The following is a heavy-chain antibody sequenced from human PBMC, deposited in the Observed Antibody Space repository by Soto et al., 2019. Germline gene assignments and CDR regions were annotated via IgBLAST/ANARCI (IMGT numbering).Heavy chain of an antibody. J-gene: IGHJ6*02. V-gene: IGHV4-34*01. CDR1: GGSFSGYY. CDR2: INHSGST. Sequence: SETLSLTCAVYGGSFSGYYWSWIRQPPGKGLEWIGEINHSGSTNYNPSLKSRVTISVDTSKNQFSLKLSSVTAADTAVYYCARVSLGARPFDNSYYYYYGMDVWGQGTTVTVSS. D-gene: IGHD6-6*01. CDR3: ARVSLGARPFDNSYYYYYGMDV.